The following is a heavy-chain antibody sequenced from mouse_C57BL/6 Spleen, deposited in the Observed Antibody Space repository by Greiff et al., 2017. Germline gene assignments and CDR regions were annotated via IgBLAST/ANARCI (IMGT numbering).Heavy chain of an antibody. Sequence: QVQLQQSGAELVKPGASVKLSCKASGYTFTSYWMHWVKQRPGQGLEWIGMIHPNSGSTNYNEKFKSKATLTVDKSSSTAYMQLSSLTSEDSAVYYCARWGDYDRFAYWGQGTLVTVSA. CDR2: IHPNSGST. J-gene: IGHJ3*01. V-gene: IGHV1-64*01. CDR1: GYTFTSYW. D-gene: IGHD2-4*01. CDR3: ARWGDYDRFAY.